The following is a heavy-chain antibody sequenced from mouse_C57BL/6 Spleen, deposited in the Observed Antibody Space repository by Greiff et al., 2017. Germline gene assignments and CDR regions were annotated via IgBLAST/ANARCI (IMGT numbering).Heavy chain of an antibody. J-gene: IGHJ2*01. Sequence: QVQLQQPGAELARPGASVKMSCTASGYTFTSYTMHWVKQRPGPGLELIGYINPSSGYTKYNQKFKDKATLTADKSSSTAYMQLSSLTSEDAAVYYCASSHYGGSLFDYWSQGTTLTVSS. D-gene: IGHD1-1*01. V-gene: IGHV1-4*01. CDR3: ASSHYGGSLFDY. CDR2: INPSSGYT. CDR1: GYTFTSYT.